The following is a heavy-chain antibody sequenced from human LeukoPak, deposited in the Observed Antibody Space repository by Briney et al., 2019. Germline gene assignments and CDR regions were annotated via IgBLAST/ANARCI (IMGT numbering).Heavy chain of an antibody. V-gene: IGHV1-2*02. CDR2: INPNSGGT. Sequence: ASVKVSCKASGYTFTGYYMHWVRQGPGQGLEWLGWINPNSGGTNYAQKFQGRVTMTRDTSISTAYMELSRLRSDDTAVYYCATSIAAEGYYYYYMDVWGKGTTVTVSS. D-gene: IGHD6-13*01. CDR3: ATSIAAEGYYYYYMDV. J-gene: IGHJ6*03. CDR1: GYTFTGYY.